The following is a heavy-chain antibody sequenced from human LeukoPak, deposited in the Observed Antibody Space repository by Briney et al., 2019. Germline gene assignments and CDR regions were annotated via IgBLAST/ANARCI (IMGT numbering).Heavy chain of an antibody. V-gene: IGHV1-69*05. D-gene: IGHD6-13*01. CDR1: GGTFNNSA. J-gene: IGHJ5*02. Sequence: GSSVKVSCKTSGGTFNNSAISWVRQAPGQGLEWLGGIMPLFGTAGYAQKFQGRVTITTDESTSTVYMELSSLRSEDTAVYYCARVAAAGTTNWFDPWGQGTLVTVSS. CDR2: IMPLFGTA. CDR3: ARVAAAGTTNWFDP.